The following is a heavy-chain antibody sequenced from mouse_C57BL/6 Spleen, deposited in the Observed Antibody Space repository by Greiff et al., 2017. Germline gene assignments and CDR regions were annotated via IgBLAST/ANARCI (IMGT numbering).Heavy chain of an antibody. CDR1: GYAFSSYW. CDR2: IYPGDGDT. D-gene: IGHD1-1*01. CDR3: ARDYYGSSYKNYAMDY. J-gene: IGHJ4*01. V-gene: IGHV1-80*01. Sequence: QVQLQQSGAELVKPGASVKISCKASGYAFSSYWMNWVKQRPGKGLEWIGQIYPGDGDTNYNGKFKGKATLTADKSSSTAYMQLSSLTSEDSAVYFCARDYYGSSYKNYAMDYGGQGTSVTVSS.